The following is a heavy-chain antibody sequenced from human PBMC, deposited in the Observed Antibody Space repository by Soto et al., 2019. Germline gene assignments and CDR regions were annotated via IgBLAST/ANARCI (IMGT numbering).Heavy chain of an antibody. CDR2: ISSDGSNK. D-gene: IGHD3-22*01. CDR1: GFTFSSYA. V-gene: IGHV3-30-3*01. Sequence: QVQLVESGGGVVQPGRSLRLSCAASGFTFSSYAMHWVRQAPGKGLEWVAVISSDGSNKYCPDSVKGRFTISRDSSKNTLYLQVNSLRAEDTAVYYCAREGPKYYYDSIGGHFDSWGQGTLVTVSS. CDR3: AREGPKYYYDSIGGHFDS. J-gene: IGHJ4*02.